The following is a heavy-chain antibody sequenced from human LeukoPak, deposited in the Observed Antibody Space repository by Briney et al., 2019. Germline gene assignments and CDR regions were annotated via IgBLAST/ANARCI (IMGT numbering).Heavy chain of an antibody. CDR1: GGSFSGYY. D-gene: IGHD3-10*01. Sequence: PSETLSLTCAVHGGSFSGYYWSWIRQPPGKGLEWIGYIYYSGSTNYNPSLKSRVTISVDTSKNQFSLKLSSVTAADTAVYYCARVGTYGSGSYLSWLDYWGQGTLVTVSS. CDR2: IYYSGST. V-gene: IGHV4-59*01. J-gene: IGHJ4*02. CDR3: ARVGTYGSGSYLSWLDY.